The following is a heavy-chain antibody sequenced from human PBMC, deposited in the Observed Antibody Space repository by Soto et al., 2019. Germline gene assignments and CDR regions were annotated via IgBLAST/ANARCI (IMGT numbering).Heavy chain of an antibody. CDR2: IIPILGIA. Sequence: QVQLVQSGAEVKKPGSSVKVSCKASGGTFSSYTISWVRQAPGQGLEWMGRIIPILGIANYAQKFQGRVTITENKSTRTAYIELSSLRSEDTTVYYCARGCSGGSCYSPYYYYGMDVWGQGTTVTVSS. CDR1: GGTFSSYT. J-gene: IGHJ6*02. CDR3: ARGCSGGSCYSPYYYYGMDV. D-gene: IGHD2-15*01. V-gene: IGHV1-69*02.